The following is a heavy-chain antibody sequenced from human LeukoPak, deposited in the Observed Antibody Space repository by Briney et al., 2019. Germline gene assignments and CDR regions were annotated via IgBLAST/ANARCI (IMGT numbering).Heavy chain of an antibody. J-gene: IGHJ4*02. CDR2: INSDGGST. CDR3: ARGGRSSSLDY. D-gene: IGHD6-13*01. Sequence: TGGSLRLSCAASGFTFSGYWMHWVRHAPGKGLVWVSRINSDGGSTIYADSVKGRFTISRDNAKNTLYVQMNSLRAEDTAVYYCARGGRSSSLDYWGQGTLVTVSS. V-gene: IGHV3-74*01. CDR1: GFTFSGYW.